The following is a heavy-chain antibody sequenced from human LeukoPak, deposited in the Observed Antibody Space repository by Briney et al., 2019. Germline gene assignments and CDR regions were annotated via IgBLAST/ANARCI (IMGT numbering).Heavy chain of an antibody. CDR3: ARGPATMVRTKNWFDP. V-gene: IGHV7-4-1*02. D-gene: IGHD3-10*01. CDR1: GYSFTNYA. J-gene: IGHJ5*02. CDR2: INTNTGNP. Sequence: ASVKVSCKASGYSFTNYAMNWMRQAPGQGLEWMGWINTNTGNPTYAQGFTGRFVFSLDTSVSTAYLQISSLKAEDTAVYYCARGPATMVRTKNWFDPWGQGTLVTVSS.